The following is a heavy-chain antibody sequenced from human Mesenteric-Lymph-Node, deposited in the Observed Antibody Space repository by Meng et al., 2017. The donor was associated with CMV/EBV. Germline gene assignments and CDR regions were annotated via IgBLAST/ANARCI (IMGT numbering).Heavy chain of an antibody. D-gene: IGHD4-23*01. CDR1: GGSFSGYY. V-gene: IGHV4-34*01. CDR3: ARHQRWLKSEGGFNY. CDR2: INHSGST. J-gene: IGHJ4*02. Sequence: QGQLQQWVAGLLKPSETLSLPCAVYGGSFSGYYWSWIRQPPGKGLEWIGEINHSGSTNYNPSLKSRVTISVDTSKNQFSLKLSSVTAADTAVYYCARHQRWLKSEGGFNYWGQGTLVTVSS.